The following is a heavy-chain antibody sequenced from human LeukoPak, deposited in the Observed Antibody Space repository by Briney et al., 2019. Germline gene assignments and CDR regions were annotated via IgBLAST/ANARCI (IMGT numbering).Heavy chain of an antibody. CDR2: IKQDGSEK. J-gene: IGHJ4*02. D-gene: IGHD3-10*01. CDR1: GFTFSTYA. V-gene: IGHV3-7*01. CDR3: GVKSARGGRFDFDY. Sequence: GRSLRLSCAPAGFTFSTYAISWVRQAPGEGLEWVAKIKQDGSEKYYVDSVKGRFTISRDNAKNSLYLQMNSLRAEDTAVYYCGVKSARGGRFDFDYWGQGTLVTVSS.